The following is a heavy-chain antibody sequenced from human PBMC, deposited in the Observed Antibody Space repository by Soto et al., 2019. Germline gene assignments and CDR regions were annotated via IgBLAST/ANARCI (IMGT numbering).Heavy chain of an antibody. Sequence: SVKVSCKASGGTFSSYDTSWVRQAPGQGLEWMGGIIPKFGTTNYAQKFQGRVTITADESTSTAYMDLSSLRFEDTAVYYCASGLRRSHYYRDYYGMDVWGQGTMGTVSS. J-gene: IGHJ6*02. D-gene: IGHD3-3*01. CDR2: IIPKFGTT. V-gene: IGHV1-69*13. CDR1: GGTFSSYD. CDR3: ASGLRRSHYYRDYYGMDV.